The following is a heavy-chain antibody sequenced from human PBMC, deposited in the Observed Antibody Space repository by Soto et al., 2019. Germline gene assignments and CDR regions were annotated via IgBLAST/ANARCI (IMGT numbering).Heavy chain of an antibody. CDR2: IIPIFGTA. J-gene: IGHJ6*02. Sequence: QVQLLQSGAEVKKPGSSVKVSCKASGGTFSSYAISWVRQAPGQGLEWMGGIIPIFGTANYAQKFQGRVTITADESTSTGNMELRSLRSEETAVYFRARDQESGLGYCTNCVCRYYGMDVWGQGATVTVS. V-gene: IGHV1-69*01. D-gene: IGHD2-8*01. CDR3: ARDQESGLGYCTNCVCRYYGMDV. CDR1: GGTFSSYA.